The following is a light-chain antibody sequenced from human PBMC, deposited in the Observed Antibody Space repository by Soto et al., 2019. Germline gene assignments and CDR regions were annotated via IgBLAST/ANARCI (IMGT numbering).Light chain of an antibody. CDR3: PKYISVIT. CDR1: QGISNY. CDR2: AAS. J-gene: IGKJ5*01. Sequence: DIQMTQSPSSLSASVGDRVTITCRASQGISNYLAWYQQRPGEVPKLLIYAASTLQSGVPSRFSGSGSGTAFTLTISCLPREDVAAYFCPKYISVITFGQGTRLEIK. V-gene: IGKV1-27*01.